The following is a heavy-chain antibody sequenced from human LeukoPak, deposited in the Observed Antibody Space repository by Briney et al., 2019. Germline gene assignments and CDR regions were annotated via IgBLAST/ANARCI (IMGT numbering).Heavy chain of an antibody. D-gene: IGHD6-19*01. J-gene: IGHJ4*02. CDR2: INRAGGST. V-gene: IGHV1-46*01. Sequence: ASVKVSCKASGYTFTSYYMHWVRHAPGEGRECMGIINRAGGSTSYGQTFQGRIIMTTYTSTSTVYMELSSLTSEDPAVYFCTRSIVSSAPYYFXYWGQGTLVTVSS. CDR1: GYTFTSYY. CDR3: TRSIVSSAPYYFXY.